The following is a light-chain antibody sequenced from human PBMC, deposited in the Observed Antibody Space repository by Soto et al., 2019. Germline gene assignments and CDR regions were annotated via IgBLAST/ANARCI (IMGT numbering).Light chain of an antibody. CDR2: DDA. J-gene: IGLJ2*01. CDR1: NIGSKT. CDR3: QVWDANTDHVV. V-gene: IGLV3-21*02. Sequence: SYELTQPPSVSVAPGQTARLTCGGSNIGSKTVHWYQQKPGQAPVLVVYDDADRPSGIPERFSGSNSGNTAALTISRVEAGHEADYCCQVWDANTDHVVFGGGTKLTVL.